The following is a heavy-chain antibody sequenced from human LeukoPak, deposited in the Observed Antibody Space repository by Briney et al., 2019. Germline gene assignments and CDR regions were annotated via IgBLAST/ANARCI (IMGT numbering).Heavy chain of an antibody. CDR3: ARGRYGDYGFDY. CDR1: GASFSIYS. CDR2: LYYSGSN. Sequence: SETLSLTCTVSGASFSIYSWSWFRHPPGKKLEWIGYLYYSGSNKYNPSFKSRVTMSVDTSKNQFSLKLNSMTAADTAVYFCARGRYGDYGFDYWGQGTLVTVSS. D-gene: IGHD4-17*01. V-gene: IGHV4-59*01. J-gene: IGHJ4*02.